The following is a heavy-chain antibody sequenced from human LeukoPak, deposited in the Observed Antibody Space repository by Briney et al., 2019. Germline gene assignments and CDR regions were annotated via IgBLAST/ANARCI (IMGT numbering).Heavy chain of an antibody. D-gene: IGHD5-12*01. CDR2: ISYDGSNK. V-gene: IGHV3-30*18. CDR1: GFTFSSCG. Sequence: GGSLRLSCAASGFTFSSCGMHWVRQAPGKGLEWVAVISYDGSNKYYADSVKGRFTISRDNSKNTLYLQMNSLRAEDTAVYYCAKERGYSGYDYSVSFDYWGQGTLVTVSS. CDR3: AKERGYSGYDYSVSFDY. J-gene: IGHJ4*02.